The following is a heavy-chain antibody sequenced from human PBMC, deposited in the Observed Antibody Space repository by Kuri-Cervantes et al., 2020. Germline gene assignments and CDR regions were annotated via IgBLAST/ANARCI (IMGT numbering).Heavy chain of an antibody. J-gene: IGHJ4*02. CDR3: ARDNLNVWDYYDSRGYYYFPY. V-gene: IGHV1-18*01. D-gene: IGHD3-22*01. CDR1: GYTFTSYG. CDR2: ISAYNGNT. Sequence: ASVKVSCKASGYTFTSYGIGWVRQAPGQGLEWMGWISAYNGNTNYAQELQGRVTMTTDTSTITAYMELRSLRSDDTAVYYCARDNLNVWDYYDSRGYYYFPYWGQGTLVTVSS.